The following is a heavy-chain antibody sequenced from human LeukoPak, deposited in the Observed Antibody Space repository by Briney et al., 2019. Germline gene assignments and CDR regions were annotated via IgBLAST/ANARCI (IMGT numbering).Heavy chain of an antibody. CDR1: GGSFSGDN. CDR2: INHSGNT. J-gene: IGHJ4*02. V-gene: IGHV4-34*01. CDR3: ARVHGHNLGTLDY. D-gene: IGHD5-24*01. Sequence: PSETLSLSCAVYGGSFSGDNWSWIRQPPGKGLQWIGEINHSGNTNNNPSLKSRVTMSVDTSKNQLSLNLTSVTAADTAVYYCARVHGHNLGTLDYWGQGILVTVSS.